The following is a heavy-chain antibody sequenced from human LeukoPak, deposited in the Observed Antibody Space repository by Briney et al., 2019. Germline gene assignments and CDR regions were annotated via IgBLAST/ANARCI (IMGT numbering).Heavy chain of an antibody. CDR1: GYTFTSYA. J-gene: IGHJ3*02. D-gene: IGHD3-10*01. CDR3: ARTFYGSGETSVPYRGAFDI. CDR2: INAGNGNT. V-gene: IGHV1-3*01. Sequence: ASVTVSCKASGYTFTSYAMHWVRQAPGQRLEWMGWINAGNGNTKYSQKFQGRVTITRDTSASTAYMELCSLRSEDTAVYYCARTFYGSGETSVPYRGAFDIWGQGTMVTVSS.